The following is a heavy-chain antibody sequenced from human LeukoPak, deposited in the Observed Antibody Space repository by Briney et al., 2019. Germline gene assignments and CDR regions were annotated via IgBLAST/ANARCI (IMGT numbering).Heavy chain of an antibody. Sequence: VSVKVSCKASGGTFSSYAISWVRQAPGKGLEWMGGFDPEDGETIYAQKFQGRATMTEDTSTDTAYMELSSLRSEDTAVYYCAIGSPLYYFDYRGQGTLVTVSS. CDR2: FDPEDGET. J-gene: IGHJ4*02. CDR1: GGTFSSYA. V-gene: IGHV1-24*01. CDR3: AIGSPLYYFDY.